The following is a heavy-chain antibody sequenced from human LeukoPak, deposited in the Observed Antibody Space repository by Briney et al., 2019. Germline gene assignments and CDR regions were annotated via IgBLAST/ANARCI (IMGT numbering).Heavy chain of an antibody. V-gene: IGHV4-59*01. CDR2: IYYSGST. CDR3: AREGYGDYLDY. Sequence: SETLPLTCTVSGGSISSYYWSWIRQPPGKGLEWIGYIYYSGSTNYNPSLKSRVTISVDTSKNQFSLKLSSVTAADTAVYYCAREGYGDYLDYWGQGTLVTVSS. D-gene: IGHD4-17*01. J-gene: IGHJ4*02. CDR1: GGSISSYY.